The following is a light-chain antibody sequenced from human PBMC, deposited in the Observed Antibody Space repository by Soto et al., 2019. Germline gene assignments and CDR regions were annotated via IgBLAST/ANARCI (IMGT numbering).Light chain of an antibody. Sequence: QSALTQPPSASGSPGQSVTISCTGTSSDVGGYNYVSWYQQHPGKAPKLMIYEVSKRPSGVPDRFSGSKSGNTACLTVSGLQAEDEADYYCSSYAGGNNLVVFGGGTKLTVL. J-gene: IGLJ2*01. CDR2: EVS. CDR3: SSYAGGNNLVV. CDR1: SSDVGGYNY. V-gene: IGLV2-8*01.